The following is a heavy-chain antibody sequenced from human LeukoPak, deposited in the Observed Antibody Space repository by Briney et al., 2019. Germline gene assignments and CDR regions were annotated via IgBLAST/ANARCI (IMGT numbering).Heavy chain of an antibody. J-gene: IGHJ6*03. CDR3: ARGYCSGGSCYSYYYYNYMDV. V-gene: IGHV4-39*07. CDR2: IYYRGST. D-gene: IGHD2-15*01. Sequence: SETLSLTCTVSGGSISSSSYYWGWIRQPPGKGLEWIGSIYYRGSTYYNPSIKSRVTISVDTSKNQFSLKLSSVTAADTAVYYCARGYCSGGSCYSYYYYNYMDVWGKGTTVTVSS. CDR1: GGSISSSSYY.